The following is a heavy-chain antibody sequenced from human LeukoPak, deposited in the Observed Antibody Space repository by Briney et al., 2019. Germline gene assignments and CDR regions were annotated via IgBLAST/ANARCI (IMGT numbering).Heavy chain of an antibody. D-gene: IGHD5-12*01. V-gene: IGHV3-74*01. CDR3: ARDRGYTQDY. CDR1: GFTFSTFW. CDR2: IKSDGSST. J-gene: IGHJ4*02. Sequence: GGSLRLSCAASGFTFSTFWMHWVRHAPGKGLVWVSHIKSDGSSTSYADSVKGRFTISRDNAKNPLYLQMNSLRAEDTAVYYCARDRGYTQDYWGQGTLVTVSS.